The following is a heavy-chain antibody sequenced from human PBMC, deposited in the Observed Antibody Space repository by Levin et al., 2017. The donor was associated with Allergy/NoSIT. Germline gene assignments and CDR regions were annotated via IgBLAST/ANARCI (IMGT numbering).Heavy chain of an antibody. V-gene: IGHV1-18*01. Sequence: ASVKVSCKASGYIFRRYGISWVRQAPGQGLEWMGWINSYNGNTKYAQKVQGRITMTTDTSTSTAYMELRSLRSDDTAVYYCARDRYPVSAMVTPGDYWGQGTLVIVSS. J-gene: IGHJ4*02. CDR2: INSYNGNT. CDR1: GYIFRRYG. CDR3: ARDRYPVSAMVTPGDY. D-gene: IGHD4-23*01.